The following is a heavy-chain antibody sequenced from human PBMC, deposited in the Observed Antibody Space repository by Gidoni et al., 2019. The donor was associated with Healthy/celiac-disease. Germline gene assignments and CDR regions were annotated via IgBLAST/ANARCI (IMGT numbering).Heavy chain of an antibody. D-gene: IGHD1-26*01. CDR3: ARWGAGRVGATGNYFDY. V-gene: IGHV1-69*02. Sequence: QVQLVQSGAEVKKPGSSVKVSCKASGGTFSSYTISWVRQAPGQGLEWMGRIIPILGIANYAQKFQGRVTITADKSTSTAYMELSSLRSEDTAVYYCARWGAGRVGATGNYFDYWGQGTLVTVSS. CDR2: IIPILGIA. J-gene: IGHJ4*02. CDR1: GGTFSSYT.